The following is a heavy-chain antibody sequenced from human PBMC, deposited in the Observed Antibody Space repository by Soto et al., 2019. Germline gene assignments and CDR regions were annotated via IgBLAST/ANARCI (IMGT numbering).Heavy chain of an antibody. CDR3: INSDPIYYYNSSGYYNFDY. V-gene: IGHV3-15*01. J-gene: IGHJ4*02. CDR1: GFTFSNAW. CDR2: IKSKTDGGTT. D-gene: IGHD3-22*01. Sequence: GGSLRLSCAASGFTFSNAWMSWVRQAPGKGLEWVGRIKSKTDGGTTDYAAPVKGRFTISRDDSKNTLYLQMNSLKTEDTAVYYCINSDPIYYYNSSGYYNFDYWGQGTLVTVSS.